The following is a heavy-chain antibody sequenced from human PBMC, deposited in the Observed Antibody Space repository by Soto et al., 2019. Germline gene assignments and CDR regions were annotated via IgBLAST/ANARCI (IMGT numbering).Heavy chain of an antibody. CDR3: ARAPGAHCSSTSCSQVYYGMDV. CDR2: IYYSGSA. D-gene: IGHD2-2*01. Sequence: SETLSLTCTVSGGSISSSSYYWGWIRQPPGKGLEWIGSIYYSGSAYYNPSLKSRVTISVDTSKNQFSLKLSSVTAADTAVYYCARAPGAHCSSTSCSQVYYGMDVWGQGTTVTVSS. V-gene: IGHV4-39*01. CDR1: GGSISSSSYY. J-gene: IGHJ6*02.